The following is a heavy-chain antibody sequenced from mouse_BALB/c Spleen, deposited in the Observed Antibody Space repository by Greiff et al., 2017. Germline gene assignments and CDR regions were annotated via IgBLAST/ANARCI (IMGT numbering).Heavy chain of an antibody. J-gene: IGHJ3*01. V-gene: IGHV2-9*02. D-gene: IGHD4-1*01. Sequence: QVQLKQSGPGLVAPSQSLSITCTVSGFSLTSYGVHWVRQPPGKGLEWLGVIWAGGSTNYNSALMSRLSISKDNSKSQVFLKMNSLQTDDTAMYYCARETGKAWFAYWCQGTLVTVSA. CDR2: IWAGGST. CDR1: GFSLTSYG. CDR3: ARETGKAWFAY.